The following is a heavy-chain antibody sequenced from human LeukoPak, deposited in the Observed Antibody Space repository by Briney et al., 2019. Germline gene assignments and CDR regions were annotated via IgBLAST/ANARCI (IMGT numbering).Heavy chain of an antibody. D-gene: IGHD3-22*01. CDR2: ISYDGSNK. V-gene: IGHV3-30-3*01. CDR1: GFTFSSYA. CDR3: AGDGIVVGLFDY. Sequence: GGSLRLSCAASGFTFSSYAMHWVRQAPGKGLEWVAVISYDGSNKYYADSVKGRFTISRDNSKNTLYLQMNSLRAEDTAVYYCAGDGIVVGLFDYWGQGTLVTVSS. J-gene: IGHJ4*02.